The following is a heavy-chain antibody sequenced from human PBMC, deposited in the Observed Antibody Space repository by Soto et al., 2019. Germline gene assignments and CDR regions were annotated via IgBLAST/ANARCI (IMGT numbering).Heavy chain of an antibody. D-gene: IGHD3-3*01. V-gene: IGHV3-13*01. CDR2: IGTAGDT. CDR3: ARGKLGGFAFDI. Sequence: GGSLRLSCAASGFTFSSYDMHWVRQATGKGLEWVSAIGTAGDTYYPGSVKGRFTISRENAKNSLYLQMNSLRAGDTAVYYCARGKLGGFAFDIWGQGTMVTVSS. J-gene: IGHJ3*02. CDR1: GFTFSSYD.